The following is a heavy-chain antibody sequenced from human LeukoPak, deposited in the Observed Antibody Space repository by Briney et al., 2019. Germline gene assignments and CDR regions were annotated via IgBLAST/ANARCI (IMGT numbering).Heavy chain of an antibody. Sequence: SETLFLTFPCLGGFFSGYYWRLIRQPPGKGVEWIGEINHSGSTNYNPSLKSRVTISVDTSKNQFSLKLSSVTAADTAVYYCARGLDSSSWYYGYWGQGTLVTVSS. D-gene: IGHD6-13*01. V-gene: IGHV4-34*01. CDR1: GGFFSGYY. CDR3: ARGLDSSSWYYGY. J-gene: IGHJ4*02. CDR2: INHSGST.